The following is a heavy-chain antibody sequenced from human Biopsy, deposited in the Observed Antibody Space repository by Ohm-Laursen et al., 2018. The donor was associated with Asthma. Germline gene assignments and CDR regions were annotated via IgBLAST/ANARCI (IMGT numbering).Heavy chain of an antibody. Sequence: SLRLSCAASGFSFSDYYMTWMCQAPGKGLEWVASISSLSRYIYHATSLRGRFTISRDNAKRSLYLQMDSLRGDDTAVYYCSRDFTIGSGSPFHFWGRGTLVTVSS. CDR2: ISSLSRYI. CDR1: GFSFSDYY. D-gene: IGHD3-10*01. J-gene: IGHJ4*02. V-gene: IGHV3-11*06. CDR3: SRDFTIGSGSPFHF.